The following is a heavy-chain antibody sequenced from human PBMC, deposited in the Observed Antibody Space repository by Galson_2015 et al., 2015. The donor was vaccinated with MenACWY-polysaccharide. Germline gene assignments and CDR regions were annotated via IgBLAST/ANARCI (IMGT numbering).Heavy chain of an antibody. D-gene: IGHD1-14*01. V-gene: IGHV1-8*01. CDR2: MNPNSGNT. CDR3: TRIIARNHSFVGS. Sequence: SVKVSCKASGYKFSSYDINWVRQARGQGLEWMGWMNPNSGNTGYAQRFQGRVAMTRDTATSTAYMELRMLRYDDTAVYYCTRIIARNHSFVGSRGQGTL. J-gene: IGHJ4*02. CDR1: GYKFSSYD.